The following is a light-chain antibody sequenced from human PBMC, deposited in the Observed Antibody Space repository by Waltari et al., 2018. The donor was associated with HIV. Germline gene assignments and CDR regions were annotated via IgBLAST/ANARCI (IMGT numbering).Light chain of an antibody. V-gene: IGKV3D-11*01. CDR1: PDISSY. Sequence: DMVLTQSQATLPLSPGEPATRPCRASPDISSYLAWYQQKPGKAPRLLIYDTSNRAAGIPARFTGSGSGTDFTLTISSLEAEDFAVYSCQQRSSWISFGQGTRLEIK. J-gene: IGKJ5*01. CDR2: DTS. CDR3: QQRSSWIS.